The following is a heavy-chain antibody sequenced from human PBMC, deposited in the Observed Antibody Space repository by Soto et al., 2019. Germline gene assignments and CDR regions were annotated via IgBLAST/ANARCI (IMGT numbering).Heavy chain of an antibody. CDR2: ISTSTTYI. J-gene: IGHJ4*02. D-gene: IGHD2-21*01. Sequence: GGSLRLSCAASGFTFSYYSINWVRQAPGRGLEWVSSISTSTTYISYADSVKGRFTISRDSAKNSLYLQMNSLRAEDTAVYYCARGPVGVDSKLYFDSLGQGTLVTVCS. CDR1: GFTFSYYS. V-gene: IGHV3-21*01. CDR3: ARGPVGVDSKLYFDS.